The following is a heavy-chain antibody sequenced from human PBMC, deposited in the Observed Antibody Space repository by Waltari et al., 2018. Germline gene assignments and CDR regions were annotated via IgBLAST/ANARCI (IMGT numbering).Heavy chain of an antibody. D-gene: IGHD6-13*01. CDR2: IRYDGSNK. CDR1: GFTFSSYG. J-gene: IGHJ6*02. Sequence: QVQLVESGGGVVQPGGSLRLSCAASGFTFSSYGMHWVPQPPATGLEWVACIRYDGSNKYYADSVKGRFTISRDNSKNTLYLQMNSLRAEDTAVYYCAKDAGSSWYPGNYYYGMDVWGQGTTVTVSS. CDR3: AKDAGSSWYPGNYYYGMDV. V-gene: IGHV3-30*02.